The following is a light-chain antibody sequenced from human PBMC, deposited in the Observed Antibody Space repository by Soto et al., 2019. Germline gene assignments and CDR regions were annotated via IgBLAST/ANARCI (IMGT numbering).Light chain of an antibody. J-gene: IGKJ2*01. CDR3: QQYNDWPPAYT. CDR1: QSVGNN. CDR2: GAS. V-gene: IGKV3-15*01. Sequence: VMTQSPATLSVSPGERVTLSCRASQSVGNNLAWYRQKPGQAPRLLIYGASTRATGIPARLSGSGSGTAFTLTISSLQSEDIAVYYWQQYNDWPPAYTFGQGTKLEIK.